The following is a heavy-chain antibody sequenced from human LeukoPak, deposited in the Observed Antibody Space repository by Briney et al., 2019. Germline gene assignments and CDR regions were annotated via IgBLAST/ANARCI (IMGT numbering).Heavy chain of an antibody. CDR2: ISRSNYI. CDR3: ARDLIAAVGTLFDY. CDR1: GFTFTTYM. D-gene: IGHD6-6*01. J-gene: IGHJ4*02. Sequence: NAGGSLRLSCAASGFTFTTYMMNGVRQAPGKGLEWVSSISRSNYIYYADSVKGRFTISRDNAKNSLYLQMNSLRAEDTAVYYCARDLIAAVGTLFDYWGQGTLVTVSS. V-gene: IGHV3-21*01.